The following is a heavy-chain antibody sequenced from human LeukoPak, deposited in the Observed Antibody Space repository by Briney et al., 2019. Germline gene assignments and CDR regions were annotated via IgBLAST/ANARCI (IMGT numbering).Heavy chain of an antibody. CDR3: ARDHMGYDY. D-gene: IGHD1-26*01. CDR1: GFTFSSYS. Sequence: GGSLRLSCAASGFTFSSYSMNWVRQAPGKGLEWVSYISSGGSTTYYAGSVKGRFTVSRDNAKNSLYLQMNSLRAEDTAVYYCARDHMGYDYWGQGTLVTVSS. V-gene: IGHV3-48*04. CDR2: ISSGGSTT. J-gene: IGHJ4*02.